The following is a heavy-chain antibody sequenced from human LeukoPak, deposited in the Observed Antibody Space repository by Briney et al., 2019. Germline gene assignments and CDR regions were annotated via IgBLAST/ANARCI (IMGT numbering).Heavy chain of an antibody. D-gene: IGHD6-13*01. CDR1: GLPVSSKY. J-gene: IGHJ4*02. CDR2: IYSGGST. V-gene: IGHV3-53*01. Sequence: GVSLTLPCAPSGLPVSSKYKRWLRQARGEAREWVSVIYSGGSTYYADSVKGRFTISRDNSKNTLYLQMNSLRAEDTALYYCARDRAAAGTGVWGQGTLVTVSS. CDR3: ARDRAAAGTGV.